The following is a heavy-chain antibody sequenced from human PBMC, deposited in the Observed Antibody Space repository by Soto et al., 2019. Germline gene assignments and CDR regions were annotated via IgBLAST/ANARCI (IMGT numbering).Heavy chain of an antibody. CDR2: FFTGGST. V-gene: IGHV3-53*01. D-gene: IGHD6-19*01. Sequence: PGGSLRLSCAAAGFNVSDNYMGGVRQAPGKGLEWVSSFFTGGSTDYADSVKGRFTISRDDSKNTVYLQTNSLRAEDTAVYFCVRERRGLGIGFDHWGQGTLVTVSS. CDR3: VRERRGLGIGFDH. J-gene: IGHJ4*02. CDR1: GFNVSDNY.